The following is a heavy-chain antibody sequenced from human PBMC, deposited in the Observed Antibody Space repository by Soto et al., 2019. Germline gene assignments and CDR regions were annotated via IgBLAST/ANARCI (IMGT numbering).Heavy chain of an antibody. CDR3: AKEASITYYYYYYMDV. CDR1: GFTFSSYG. V-gene: IGHV3-30*18. Sequence: ESGGGVVQPGRSLRLSCAASGFTFSSYGMHWVRQAPGKGLEWVAVISYDGSNKYYADSVKGRFTISRDNSKNTLYLQMNSLRAEDTAVYYCAKEASITYYYYYYMDVWGKGTTVTVSS. CDR2: ISYDGSNK. J-gene: IGHJ6*03.